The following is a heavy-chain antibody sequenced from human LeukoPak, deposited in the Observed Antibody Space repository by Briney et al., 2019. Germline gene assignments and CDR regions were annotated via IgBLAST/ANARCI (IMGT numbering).Heavy chain of an antibody. CDR3: ARLSTAYCANGVCSFDH. Sequence: GGSLKISCKGSGYSFTSYWIGWVRQTPGKGLEWMGIIYPGDSDTRYSPSFQGQVTISADRSINTASLQWSSLKASDTAMYYCARLSTAYCANGVCSFDHWGQGTLVTVSS. J-gene: IGHJ4*02. V-gene: IGHV5-51*01. CDR2: IYPGDSDT. D-gene: IGHD2-8*01. CDR1: GYSFTSYW.